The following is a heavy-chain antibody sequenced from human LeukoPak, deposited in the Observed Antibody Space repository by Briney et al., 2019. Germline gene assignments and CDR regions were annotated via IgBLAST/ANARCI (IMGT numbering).Heavy chain of an antibody. CDR2: ISYSGST. D-gene: IGHD2-2*01. CDR3: ARGGLGTSYWYYAFDI. CDR1: GGSISSGGYY. J-gene: IGHJ3*02. V-gene: IGHV4-31*03. Sequence: SETLSLTCTVSGGSISSGGYYWNWIRQHPGKGLEWIGYISYSGSTHHNPSLKSRVTISVDTSKNQFSLKLTSVTAADTAVYYCARGGLGTSYWYYAFDIWGQGTMVTASS.